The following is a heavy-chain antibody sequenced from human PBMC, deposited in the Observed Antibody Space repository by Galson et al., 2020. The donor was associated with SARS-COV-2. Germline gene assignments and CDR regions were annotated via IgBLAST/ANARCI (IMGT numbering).Heavy chain of an antibody. CDR1: GGSISSYY. CDR2: IYTSGST. V-gene: IGHV4-4*07. CDR3: ARGTWIQRYYYGMDV. Sequence: SETLSLTCTVSGGSISSYYWSWIRQPAGKGLEWIGRIYTSGSTNYNPSLKSRVTMSVDTSKNQFSLKLSSVTAADTAVYYCARGTWIQRYYYGMDVWGQGTTVTVSS. J-gene: IGHJ6*02. D-gene: IGHD5-18*01.